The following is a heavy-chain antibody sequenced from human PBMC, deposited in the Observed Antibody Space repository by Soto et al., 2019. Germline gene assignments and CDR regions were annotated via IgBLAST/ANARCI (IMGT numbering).Heavy chain of an antibody. CDR2: IIPILGIA. CDR1: GGTFSSYT. V-gene: IGHV1-69*02. D-gene: IGHD4-17*01. Sequence: QVQLVQSGAEVKKPGSSVKVSCKASGGTFSSYTISWVRQAPGQGLEWMGRIIPILGIANYAQKFQRRVTITADKSTSTAYMELSSLGSEDTDVYYCARFGDYGGYDRHSFDFWGQGTMVTVSS. CDR3: ARFGDYGGYDRHSFDF. J-gene: IGHJ3*01.